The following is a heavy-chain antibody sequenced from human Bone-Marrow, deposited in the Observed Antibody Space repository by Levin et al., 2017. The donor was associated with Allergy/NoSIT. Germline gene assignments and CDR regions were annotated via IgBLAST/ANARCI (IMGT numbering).Heavy chain of an antibody. D-gene: IGHD3-10*01. CDR3: AREGYYYGSGYYYYYMDV. V-gene: IGHV3-33*01. CDR2: IWYDGSNK. Sequence: GGSLRLSCAASGFTFSSYGMHWVRQAPGKGLEWVAVIWYDGSNKYYADSVKGRFTISRDNSKNTLYLQMNSLRAEDTAVYYCAREGYYYGSGYYYYYMDVWGKGTTVTVSS. J-gene: IGHJ6*03. CDR1: GFTFSSYG.